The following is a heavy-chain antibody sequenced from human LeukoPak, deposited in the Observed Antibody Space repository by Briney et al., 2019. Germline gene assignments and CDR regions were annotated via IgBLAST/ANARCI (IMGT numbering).Heavy chain of an antibody. V-gene: IGHV4-59*01. J-gene: IGHJ4*02. CDR2: IYYSGST. D-gene: IGHD2-15*01. Sequence: PSETLSLTCTVSGGSISSYYWSWIRQPPGKGLGWIGYIYYSGSTNYNPSLKSRVTISVDTSKNQFSLKLSSVTAADTAVYYCAGRRGYCSGGSCYNFDYWGQGTLVTVSS. CDR1: GGSISSYY. CDR3: AGRRGYCSGGSCYNFDY.